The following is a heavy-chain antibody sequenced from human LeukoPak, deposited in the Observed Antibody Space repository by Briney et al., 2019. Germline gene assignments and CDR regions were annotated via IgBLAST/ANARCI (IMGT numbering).Heavy chain of an antibody. CDR2: ISGSGGST. Sequence: GGSLRLSCAASGFTFSSYAMSWVRQAPGKGLERVSAISGSGGSTYYADSVKGRFTISRDNSKNTLYLQMNSLRAEDTAVYYCAKPRNGYPGGFDYWGQGTLVTVSS. CDR3: AKPRNGYPGGFDY. V-gene: IGHV3-23*01. D-gene: IGHD5-18*01. J-gene: IGHJ4*02. CDR1: GFTFSSYA.